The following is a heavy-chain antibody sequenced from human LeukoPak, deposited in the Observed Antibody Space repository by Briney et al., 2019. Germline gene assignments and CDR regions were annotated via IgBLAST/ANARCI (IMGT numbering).Heavy chain of an antibody. J-gene: IGHJ3*02. CDR1: GGSISSYY. V-gene: IGHV4-59*01. Sequence: PSETLSLTCTVSGGSISSYYWSWIRQPPGKGLEWIGYTYYSGSTNYNPSLKSRVTISVDTSKNQFSLKLSSVTAADTAVYCCAREASRTSAFDIWGQGTMVTVSS. CDR2: TYYSGST. CDR3: AREASRTSAFDI. D-gene: IGHD1/OR15-1a*01.